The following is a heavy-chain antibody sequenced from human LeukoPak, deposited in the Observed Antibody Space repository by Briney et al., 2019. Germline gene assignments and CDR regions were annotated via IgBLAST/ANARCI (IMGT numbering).Heavy chain of an antibody. D-gene: IGHD4-23*01. CDR1: GGTFSGYY. CDR2: INHSGST. J-gene: IGHJ4*02. CDR3: ARGSGTVVTKFDY. V-gene: IGHV4-34*01. Sequence: PSETLSLTCAVYGGTFSGYYWSWIRQPPGKGLEWIGEINHSGSTNYNPSFKSRVTISVDTSKNQFSLKLSSVTAADTAVYYCARGSGTVVTKFDYWGQGTLVTVSS.